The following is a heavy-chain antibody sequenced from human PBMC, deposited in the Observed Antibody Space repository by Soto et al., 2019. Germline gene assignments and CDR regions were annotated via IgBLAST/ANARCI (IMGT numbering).Heavy chain of an antibody. CDR3: ARSAVGYCSSTSCHDAFDI. Sequence: GGSLRLSCAASGFTFDDYGMSWVRQAPGKGLEWVSGINWNGGSTGYADSVKGRFTISRDNAKNSLYLQMNSLRAEDTALYHCARSAVGYCSSTSCHDAFDIWGQGTMVTVSS. J-gene: IGHJ3*02. D-gene: IGHD2-2*01. V-gene: IGHV3-20*01. CDR2: INWNGGST. CDR1: GFTFDDYG.